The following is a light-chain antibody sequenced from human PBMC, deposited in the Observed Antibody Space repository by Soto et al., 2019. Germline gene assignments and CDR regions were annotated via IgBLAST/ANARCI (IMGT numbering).Light chain of an antibody. CDR1: QSVSNW. V-gene: IGKV1-5*01. Sequence: DIQMTQSPSTLSASVGERVTITCRASQSVSNWLAWYQQKPVKAPNLLIYDVSSLESGVPSRFSGSGSATEVILTISSLQPDDFATYYCQQYDSYSWTFGQATKVEMK. CDR3: QQYDSYSWT. J-gene: IGKJ1*01. CDR2: DVS.